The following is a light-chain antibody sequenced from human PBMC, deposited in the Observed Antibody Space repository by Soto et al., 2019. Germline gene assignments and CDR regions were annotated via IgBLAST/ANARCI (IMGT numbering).Light chain of an antibody. Sequence: QSALTQPPSVSGAPGQRVTISCTGSSSNIGAGYDVHWYQQLPGTAPKLLIYGNSNRPSGVPDRFSGSKSGTSASLAITGLQAEDEADYYFQSYDSTVSGEVFGGGTKLTVL. CDR2: GNS. J-gene: IGLJ2*01. V-gene: IGLV1-40*01. CDR3: QSYDSTVSGEV. CDR1: SSNIGAGYD.